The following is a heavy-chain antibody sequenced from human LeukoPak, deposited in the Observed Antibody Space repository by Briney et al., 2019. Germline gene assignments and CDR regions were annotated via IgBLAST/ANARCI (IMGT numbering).Heavy chain of an antibody. CDR3: TTDGPMVRGVIAPNYYYYYMDV. CDR1: GVTVSSNY. CDR2: IKSKTDGGTT. D-gene: IGHD3-10*01. Sequence: GGSLRLSCAASGVTVSSNYMSWVRQAPGKGLEWAGRIKSKTDGGTTDYAAPVKGRFTISRDDSKNTLYLQMNSLKTEDTAVYYCTTDGPMVRGVIAPNYYYYYMDVWGKGTTVTVSS. V-gene: IGHV3-15*01. J-gene: IGHJ6*03.